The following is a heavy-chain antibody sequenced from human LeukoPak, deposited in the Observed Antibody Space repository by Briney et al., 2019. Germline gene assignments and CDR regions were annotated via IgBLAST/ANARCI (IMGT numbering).Heavy chain of an antibody. D-gene: IGHD5-12*01. CDR1: GGSITTSDYY. CDR2: ISNSGST. Sequence: SETLSLTCTVSGGSITTSDYYWGWIRQPPGRGLEWIGYISNSGSTYYSSSLKSRVTISADTSNNQFSLRLSFVTAADTAVYYCARHRGYDRDWGQGTLVTVSS. V-gene: IGHV4-30-4*01. CDR3: ARHRGYDRD. J-gene: IGHJ4*02.